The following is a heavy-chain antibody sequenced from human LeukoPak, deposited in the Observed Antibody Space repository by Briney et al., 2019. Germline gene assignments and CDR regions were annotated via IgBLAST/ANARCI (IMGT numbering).Heavy chain of an antibody. V-gene: IGHV3-23*01. Sequence: GGSLRLSCAASGFTFSSYAMSWVRQAPGKGLEWVSAISGSGGSTYYADSVKGRFTISRDNPKNTLYLQMNSLRAEDTAVYYCAKDIAAGSGSYYYHYGMDVWGQGTTVTVSS. J-gene: IGHJ6*02. CDR2: ISGSGGST. CDR1: GFTFSSYA. D-gene: IGHD3-10*01. CDR3: AKDIAAGSGSYYYHYGMDV.